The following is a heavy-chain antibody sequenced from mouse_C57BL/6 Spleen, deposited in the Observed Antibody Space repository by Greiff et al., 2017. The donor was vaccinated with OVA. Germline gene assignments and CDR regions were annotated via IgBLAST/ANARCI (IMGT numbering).Heavy chain of an antibody. CDR2: ISDGGSYT. D-gene: IGHD1-1*01. CDR3: ARDGYYYGSSYPFAY. CDR1: GFTFSSYA. V-gene: IGHV5-4*01. J-gene: IGHJ3*01. Sequence: EVQVVESGGGLVKPGGSLKLSCAASGFTFSSYAMSWVRQTPEKRLEWVATISDGGSYTYYPDNVKGRFTISRDNAKNNLYLQMSHLKSEDTAMYYCARDGYYYGSSYPFAYWGQGTLVTVSA.